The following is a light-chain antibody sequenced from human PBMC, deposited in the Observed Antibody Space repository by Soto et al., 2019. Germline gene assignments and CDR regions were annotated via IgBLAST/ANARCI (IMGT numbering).Light chain of an antibody. J-gene: IGKJ4*01. CDR2: GAS. CDR1: QSVSNN. V-gene: IGKV3-15*01. CDR3: QQYDVWPALT. Sequence: EIVMTQSPATLSVSPGERGTLSCRASQSVSNNLAWYQQKPGQAPRLLIYGASTRATGIPARFSGTGSGTEFTLTISSLQSEDFAVYYCQQYDVWPALTFGGGTKVDIK.